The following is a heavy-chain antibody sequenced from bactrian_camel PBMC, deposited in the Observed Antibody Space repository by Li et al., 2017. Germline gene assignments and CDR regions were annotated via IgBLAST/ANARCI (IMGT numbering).Heavy chain of an antibody. CDR3: ARELLSTTWPARCSGDYCYTE. Sequence: VQLVESGGGSVRAGGSLRLSCATSGYTQGSGCMGWIRQAAGRGRELVARIAGDGRTIYRDSVKGRFTIAKDGAKNTVYLQLNSLKTEDTGVYYCARELLSTTWPARCSGDYCYTERGQGTQVTVS. J-gene: IGHJ4*01. D-gene: IGHD2*01. V-gene: IGHV3S10*01. CDR2: IAGDGRT. CDR1: GYTQGSGC.